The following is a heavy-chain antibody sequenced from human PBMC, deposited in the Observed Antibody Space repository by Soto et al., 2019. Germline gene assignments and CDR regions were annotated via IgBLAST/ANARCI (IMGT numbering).Heavy chain of an antibody. CDR1: GGSFSGYY. Sequence: SETLSLTCAVYGGSFSGYYWSWIRQPPGKGLEWIGEINHSGSTNYNPSLKSRVTISVDTSKNQFSLKLSSVTAADTAVYHCARESGYSSSSRTHYDGMDVWGQGTTVT. CDR2: INHSGST. J-gene: IGHJ6*02. D-gene: IGHD6-13*01. V-gene: IGHV4-34*01. CDR3: ARESGYSSSSRTHYDGMDV.